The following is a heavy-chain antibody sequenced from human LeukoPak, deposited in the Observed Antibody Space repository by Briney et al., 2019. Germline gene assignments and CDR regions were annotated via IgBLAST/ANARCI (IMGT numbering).Heavy chain of an antibody. CDR3: AKPREQWLEYYFDH. CDR2: ISYDGSNK. D-gene: IGHD6-19*01. V-gene: IGHV3-30-3*02. CDR1: GFTFSSYA. Sequence: PGGSLRLSCAASGFTFSSYAMHWVRQAPGKGLEWVAVISYDGSNKYYADSVKGRFTISRDNSKNTLYLQMNSLRAEDTAVYYCAKPREQWLEYYFDHWGQGTLVTVSS. J-gene: IGHJ4*02.